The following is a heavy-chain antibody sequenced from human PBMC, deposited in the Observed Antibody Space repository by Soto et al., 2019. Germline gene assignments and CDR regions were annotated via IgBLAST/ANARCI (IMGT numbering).Heavy chain of an antibody. CDR1: GGLFSSYA. CDR3: ARGGSGYVWFNEY. Sequence: QEQLVQSGAEVKKSGSSVKVSCKDTGGLFSSYAVSWVRQAPGQGLEWMGGIIPVFDTTYYAKKFQGKVTITADESTNTAYMELSGLRSEDTAMYYCARGGSGYVWFNEYWGQGTLVTVSS. CDR2: IIPVFDTT. J-gene: IGHJ4*02. D-gene: IGHD3-22*01. V-gene: IGHV1-69*01.